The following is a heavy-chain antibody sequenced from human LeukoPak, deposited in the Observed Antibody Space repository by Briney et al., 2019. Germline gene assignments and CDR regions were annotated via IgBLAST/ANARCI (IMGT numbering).Heavy chain of an antibody. CDR1: GYTFTSYG. V-gene: IGHV1-8*02. J-gene: IGHJ5*02. CDR3: ARAPADAVAYYDFWSGNWFDP. Sequence: GASVKVSCKASGYTFTSYGISWVRQAPGQGLEWMGWMNPNSGDTGYAQKFQGRVAMTRNTSITTAYMELSSLRSEDTAVYYCARAPADAVAYYDFWSGNWFDPWGQGTLVTVSS. CDR2: MNPNSGDT. D-gene: IGHD3-3*01.